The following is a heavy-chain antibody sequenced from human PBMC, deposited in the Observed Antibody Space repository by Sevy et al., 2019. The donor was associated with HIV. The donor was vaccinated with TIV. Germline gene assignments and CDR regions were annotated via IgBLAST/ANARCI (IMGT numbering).Heavy chain of an antibody. D-gene: IGHD2-2*01. CDR2: INHSGST. CDR1: GGSFSGYY. J-gene: IGHJ5*02. Sequence: SQTLSLTCAVYGGSFSGYYWNWIRQTPGKGLEWIGEINHSGSTNYIPSLKSRVTISVDTSKNQFSLRLNSVTAADTAVYYCARAPPVVVVPGAPSWFDPWGQGTLVTVSS. CDR3: ARAPPVVVVPGAPSWFDP. V-gene: IGHV4-34*01.